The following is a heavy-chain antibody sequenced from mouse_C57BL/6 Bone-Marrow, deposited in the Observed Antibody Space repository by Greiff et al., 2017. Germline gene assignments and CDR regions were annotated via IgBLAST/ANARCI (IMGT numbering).Heavy chain of an antibody. J-gene: IGHJ3*01. Sequence: QVQLQQSGAELAQPGASVKLSCKASGYTFTSYWMHWVKQRPGQGLDWIGYINPSSGYTTYNQKFKDKATLTADNSSSPANMQLRSLTYEDAAVYDGAGIDYDYDGAYWGQGTLVTVSA. V-gene: IGHV1-7*01. D-gene: IGHD2-4*01. CDR3: AGIDYDYDGAY. CDR1: GYTFTSYW. CDR2: INPSSGYT.